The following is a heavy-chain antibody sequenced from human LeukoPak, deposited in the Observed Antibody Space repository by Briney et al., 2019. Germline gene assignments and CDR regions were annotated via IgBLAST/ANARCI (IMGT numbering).Heavy chain of an antibody. Sequence: PGGSLRLSCATSGFTFSDYSMNWVRQAPGKGPEWISYISNDRSSVAYSVKGRFTISIDNAENSLFLQMNSLRDEDTAVYYCARDTDWSFDYWGQGILVTVSS. V-gene: IGHV3-48*02. D-gene: IGHD2-21*01. J-gene: IGHJ4*02. CDR3: ARDTDWSFDY. CDR1: GFTFSDYS. CDR2: ISNDRSSV.